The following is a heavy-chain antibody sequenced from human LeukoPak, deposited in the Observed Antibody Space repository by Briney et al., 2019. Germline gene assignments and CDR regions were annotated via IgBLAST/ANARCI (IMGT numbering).Heavy chain of an antibody. CDR3: ARPDTAMVKMVY. D-gene: IGHD5-18*01. J-gene: IGHJ4*02. V-gene: IGHV1-2*02. CDR1: GYTFTAYY. CDR2: INPNSGGT. Sequence: GGSVKVSCKASGYTFTAYYMHWVRQAPGQGLEWMGWINPNSGGTNYAQKFQGRVTMTRDTSISTAYMELSRLRSDDTAVYYCARPDTAMVKMVYWGQGTLVTVSS.